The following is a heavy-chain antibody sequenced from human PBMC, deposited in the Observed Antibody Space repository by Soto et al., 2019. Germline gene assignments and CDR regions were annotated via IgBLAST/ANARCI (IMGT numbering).Heavy chain of an antibody. Sequence: GESLKISCKGSGYSFTSYWIGWVRQMPGKGLEWMGIIYPGDSDTRYSPSFQGQVAFSADKSISTAYLQWSGLEASDTAIYYCARRLSTGWFFDFWGQGTLVTVSS. D-gene: IGHD6-19*01. J-gene: IGHJ4*02. CDR3: ARRLSTGWFFDF. CDR1: GYSFTSYW. V-gene: IGHV5-51*01. CDR2: IYPGDSDT.